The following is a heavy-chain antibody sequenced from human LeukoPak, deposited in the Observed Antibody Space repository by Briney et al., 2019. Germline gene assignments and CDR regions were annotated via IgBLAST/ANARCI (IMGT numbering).Heavy chain of an antibody. D-gene: IGHD2-2*01. V-gene: IGHV3-7*01. Sequence: GGSLRLSCAASGFTFSSYWMSWVRQAPGKGLEWVANIKQDGSEKYYVDSVKGRFTISRDNAKNSLYLQMNSLRAEDTAVYYCARRGRRSVFPWVVPAAIFDYWGQGTLVTVSS. CDR1: GFTFSSYW. J-gene: IGHJ4*02. CDR3: ARRGRRSVFPWVVPAAIFDY. CDR2: IKQDGSEK.